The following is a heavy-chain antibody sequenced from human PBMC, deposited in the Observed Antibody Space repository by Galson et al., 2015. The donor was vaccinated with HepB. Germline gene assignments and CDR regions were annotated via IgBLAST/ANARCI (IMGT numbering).Heavy chain of an antibody. D-gene: IGHD6-19*01. CDR3: TRVKGTGYSSGWYPSFADY. CDR2: IRSKAYGGTT. Sequence: SLRLSCAASGFTFGDYAMSWFRQAPGKGLEWVGFIRSKAYGGTTEYAASVKGRFTISRDDSKSIAYLQMNSLKTEDTAVYYCTRVKGTGYSSGWYPSFADYWGQGTLVTVSS. J-gene: IGHJ4*02. CDR1: GFTFGDYA. V-gene: IGHV3-49*03.